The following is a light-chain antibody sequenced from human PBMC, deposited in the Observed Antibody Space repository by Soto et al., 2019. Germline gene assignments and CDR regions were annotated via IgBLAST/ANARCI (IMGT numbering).Light chain of an antibody. Sequence: QSVLTQPPSVSGAPGQRVTISCTGSSSNIGAGYDVHWYQQLPGTAPKLLIYDNTNRPSGVPDRFSGSKSGPSASLAITGLQAEDEADYYCQSYDSSLSAYVFGTGTKVTVL. V-gene: IGLV1-40*01. CDR2: DNT. J-gene: IGLJ1*01. CDR3: QSYDSSLSAYV. CDR1: SSNIGAGYD.